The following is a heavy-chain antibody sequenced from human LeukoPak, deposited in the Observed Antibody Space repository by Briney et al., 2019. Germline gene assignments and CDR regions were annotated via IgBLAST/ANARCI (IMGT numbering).Heavy chain of an antibody. CDR1: GGSFSGYY. Sequence: SETLSLTCAVYGGSFSGYYWSWIRQPPGKGLEWIGEINHSGSTNYNPSLKSRVTISVDTSKNQFSLKLSAVTAADTAVYYCASRRRPNYYYYYMDVWGKGTTVTVS. V-gene: IGHV4-34*01. CDR2: INHSGST. CDR3: ASRRRPNYYYYYMDV. J-gene: IGHJ6*03.